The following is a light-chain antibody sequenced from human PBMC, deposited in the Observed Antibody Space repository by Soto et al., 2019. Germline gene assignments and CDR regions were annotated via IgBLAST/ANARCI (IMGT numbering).Light chain of an antibody. J-gene: IGKJ1*01. CDR2: GAS. V-gene: IGKV3-20*01. CDR3: QQYDTSPRT. Sequence: EVMLTQSPGTLSLSPGERATLSCRASQSVSSNYLAWYQQKSGQAPRLLIYGASNRATGIPDRFSGSGSGTDFTLTFRRLEPEGFAVYYCQQYDTSPRTFGQWTKVEFK. CDR1: QSVSSNY.